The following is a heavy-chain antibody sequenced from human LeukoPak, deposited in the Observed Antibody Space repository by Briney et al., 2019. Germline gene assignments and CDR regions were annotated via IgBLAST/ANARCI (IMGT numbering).Heavy chain of an antibody. D-gene: IGHD1-26*01. CDR1: GYTFTSYG. Sequence: GASVKFSCKASGYTFTSYGISWVRHAPGQGLEWMGWISAYNGNTNCAQKLQGRVTMTTDTSTSTAYMELRSLRSDDTAVYYCARDSGSYSGDYYYYMDVWGKGTTVTVSS. V-gene: IGHV1-18*01. CDR3: ARDSGSYSGDYYYYMDV. J-gene: IGHJ6*03. CDR2: ISAYNGNT.